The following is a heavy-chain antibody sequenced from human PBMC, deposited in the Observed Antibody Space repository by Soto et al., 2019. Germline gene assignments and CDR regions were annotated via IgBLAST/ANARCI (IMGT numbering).Heavy chain of an antibody. V-gene: IGHV3-7*01. D-gene: IGHD1-7*01. Sequence: GGSLRLSCAASGFTFSSYWMSWVRQAPGKGLEWVANIKQDGSEKYYVDSVKGRFTISRDNAKNSLYLQMNSLRAEDTAVYYCARDNRHWNYEFPWKFDPWGQGTLVTVSS. CDR2: IKQDGSEK. CDR1: GFTFSSYW. CDR3: ARDNRHWNYEFPWKFDP. J-gene: IGHJ5*02.